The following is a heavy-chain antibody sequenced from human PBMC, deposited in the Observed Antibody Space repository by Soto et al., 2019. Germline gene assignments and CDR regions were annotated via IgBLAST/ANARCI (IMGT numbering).Heavy chain of an antibody. CDR2: INPSGST. V-gene: IGHV4-34*01. Sequence: SETLSLTCAVYGGSFSGYYWSWIRQPPGKGLEWIGEINPSGSTNYNPSLKRQVTISVDTSNNQFSLKLSAVTAADTAVYYCARRSGSYFFYFGYWGQGTLVTVSS. CDR1: GGSFSGYY. D-gene: IGHD1-26*01. CDR3: ARRSGSYFFYFGY. J-gene: IGHJ4*02.